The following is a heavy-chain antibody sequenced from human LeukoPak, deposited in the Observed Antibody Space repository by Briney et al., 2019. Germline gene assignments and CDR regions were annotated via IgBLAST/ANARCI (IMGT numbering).Heavy chain of an antibody. CDR3: AKDGEGAAAAYYFDY. CDR2: LSYDGRDK. Sequence: GGSLRLSCAASGFKFSNYGMHWVRQAPGKGLEWVAVLSYDGRDKYYAESVKGRFTISRDNSKNTFYLQMNSLRPEDTAVYFCAKDGEGAAAAYYFDYWGQGTLVNVFS. V-gene: IGHV3-30*18. D-gene: IGHD7-27*01. J-gene: IGHJ4*02. CDR1: GFKFSNYG.